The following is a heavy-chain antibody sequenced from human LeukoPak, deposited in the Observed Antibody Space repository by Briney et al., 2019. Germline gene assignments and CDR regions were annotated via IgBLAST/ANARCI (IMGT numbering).Heavy chain of an antibody. CDR1: GFTFSDYY. CDR2: ISSSGSTI. V-gene: IGHV3-11*01. J-gene: IGHJ4*02. D-gene: IGHD3-22*01. CDR3: ARNHYYDSSGSDY. Sequence: GGSLRLSCAASGFTFSDYYMSWIRQAPGKGLEWVSYISSSGSTIYYADPVKGRFTISRDNAKNSLYLQMNSLRAEDTAVYYCARNHYYDSSGSDYWGQGTLVTVSS.